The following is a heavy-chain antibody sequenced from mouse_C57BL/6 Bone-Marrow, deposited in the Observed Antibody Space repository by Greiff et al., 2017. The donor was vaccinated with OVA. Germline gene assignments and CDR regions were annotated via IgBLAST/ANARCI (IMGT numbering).Heavy chain of an antibody. D-gene: IGHD2-3*01. V-gene: IGHV5-9*01. CDR1: GFTFSSYT. J-gene: IGHJ2*01. CDR2: ISGGGGNT. Sequence: EVKVEESGGGLVKPGGSLKLSCAASGFTFSSYTMSWVRQTPEKRLEWVGTISGGGGNTYYPDSVKGRFTISRDNAKNTLYLQMSSLRSEDTALDYCARRGHDGYYFDYWGQGTTLTVSS. CDR3: ARRGHDGYYFDY.